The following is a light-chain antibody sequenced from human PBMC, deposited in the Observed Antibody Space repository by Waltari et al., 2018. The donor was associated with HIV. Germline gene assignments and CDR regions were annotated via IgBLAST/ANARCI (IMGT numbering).Light chain of an antibody. CDR1: SGSVASNY. Sequence: NFMLTQPHSVSESPGKTVTISCTRSSGSVASNYAPWYQQRPGSSPTTVIYEDNQRPAGVPDRFSGSIDSSSNSASHTISGLKTEDEADYYCQSYDSRNHVVFGGGTKLTVL. CDR3: QSYDSRNHVV. V-gene: IGLV6-57*01. CDR2: EDN. J-gene: IGLJ2*01.